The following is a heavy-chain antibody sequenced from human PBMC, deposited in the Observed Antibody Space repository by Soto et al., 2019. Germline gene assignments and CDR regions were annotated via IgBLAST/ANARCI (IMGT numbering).Heavy chain of an antibody. J-gene: IGHJ5*02. CDR3: AKPSITIFGVVITPGWFDP. CDR1: GFTFSSYA. CDR2: ISGSGGST. V-gene: IGHV3-23*01. D-gene: IGHD3-3*01. Sequence: GGSLRLSCAASGFTFSSYAMSWVRQAPGKGLEWVSAISGSGGSTYYADSVKGRFTISRDNSKNTLYLQMNSLRAEDTAVYYCAKPSITIFGVVITPGWFDPWGQGTLVTVSS.